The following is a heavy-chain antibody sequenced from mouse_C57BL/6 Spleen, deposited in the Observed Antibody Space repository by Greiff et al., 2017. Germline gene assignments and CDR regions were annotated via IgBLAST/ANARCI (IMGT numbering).Heavy chain of an antibody. CDR1: GFTFSSYA. Sequence: EVMLVESGGGLVKPGGSLKLSCAASGFTFSSYAMSWVRQTPEKRLEWVETISDGGSYTYYPDNVKGRFTISRDNAKNNLYLQMSHLKSEDTAMYYCARDDYDGDPFDYWGQGTTLTVSS. D-gene: IGHD2-4*01. V-gene: IGHV5-4*01. J-gene: IGHJ2*01. CDR3: ARDDYDGDPFDY. CDR2: ISDGGSYT.